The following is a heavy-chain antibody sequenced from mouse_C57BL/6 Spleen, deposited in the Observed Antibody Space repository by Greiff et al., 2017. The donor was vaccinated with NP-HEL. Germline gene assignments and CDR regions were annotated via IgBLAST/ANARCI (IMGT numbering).Heavy chain of an antibody. CDR1: GYTFTDYE. CDR2: IDPETGGT. CDR3: TRRYYYDYDGFAY. Sequence: QVQLQQSGAELVRPGASVTLSCKASGYTFTDYEMHWVKQTPVHGLEWIGAIDPETGGTAYNQKFKGKAILTADKSSSTAYMELRSLTSEDSAVYYCTRRYYYDYDGFAYWGHGTLVTVSA. D-gene: IGHD2-4*01. V-gene: IGHV1-15*01. J-gene: IGHJ3*01.